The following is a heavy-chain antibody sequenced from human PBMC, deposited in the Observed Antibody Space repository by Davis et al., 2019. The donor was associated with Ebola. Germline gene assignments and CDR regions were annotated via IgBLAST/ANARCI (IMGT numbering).Heavy chain of an antibody. CDR1: GGSISNYY. CDR3: ARSLGGAFGVPYFDL. V-gene: IGHV4-59*01. D-gene: IGHD3-3*01. Sequence: MPSETLSLTCSVSGGSISNYYWNWIRHSPGKGLEWIGYVYYTGNTKYSPSLKTRVTISLDTSKNQFSLKLTSVTPADTAVYCCARSLGGAFGVPYFDLWGQGTLVPVSS. J-gene: IGHJ4*02. CDR2: VYYTGNT.